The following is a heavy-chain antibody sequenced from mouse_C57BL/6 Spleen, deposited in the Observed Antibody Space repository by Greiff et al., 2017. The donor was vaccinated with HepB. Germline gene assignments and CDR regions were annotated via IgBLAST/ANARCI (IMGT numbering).Heavy chain of an antibody. D-gene: IGHD2-4*01. CDR3: ARSLDYSYYFDY. CDR2: IDPSDSYT. J-gene: IGHJ2*01. Sequence: VQLQQSGAELVKPGASVKLSCKASGYTFTSYWMQWVKQRPGQGLEWIGEIDPSDSYTNYNQKFKGKATLTVDTSSSTAYMQLSSLTSEDSAVYYCARSLDYSYYFDYWGQGTTLTVSS. CDR1: GYTFTSYW. V-gene: IGHV1-50*01.